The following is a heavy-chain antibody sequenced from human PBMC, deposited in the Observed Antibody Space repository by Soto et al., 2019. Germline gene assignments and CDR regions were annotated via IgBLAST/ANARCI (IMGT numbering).Heavy chain of an antibody. V-gene: IGHV4-39*01. Sequence: QLQLQESGPGLVKPSETLSLTCTVSGGSISSSSYYWGWIHQPPGKGLEWIGSIYYSGSTYYNPSLKSRVTISVDTSKNQFSLKLSSVTAADTAVYYCARRGQWLVYPNWFDPWGQGTLVTVSS. CDR2: IYYSGST. CDR1: GGSISSSSYY. CDR3: ARRGQWLVYPNWFDP. J-gene: IGHJ5*02. D-gene: IGHD6-19*01.